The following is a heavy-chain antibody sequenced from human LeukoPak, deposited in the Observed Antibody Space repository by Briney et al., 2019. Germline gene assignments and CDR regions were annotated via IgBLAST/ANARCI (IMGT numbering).Heavy chain of an antibody. Sequence: SETLSLTCAVYGGSFSGYYWSWIRQPPGKGLEWIGEINHSGSTNYNPSLKSRVTISVDTSENQFSLKLSSVTAADTAVYYCARDRYSSGWYYFDYWGQGTLVTVSS. J-gene: IGHJ4*02. CDR2: INHSGST. CDR3: ARDRYSSGWYYFDY. CDR1: GGSFSGYY. D-gene: IGHD6-19*01. V-gene: IGHV4-34*01.